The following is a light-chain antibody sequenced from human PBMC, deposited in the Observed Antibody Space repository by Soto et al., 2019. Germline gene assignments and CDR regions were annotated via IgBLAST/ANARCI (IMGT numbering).Light chain of an antibody. CDR3: QQYSTYSRT. CDR1: QSISSW. Sequence: DIQMTQSPSTLSASVGDRVTITCRASQSISSWLAWYQQRPGKAPKLLISDASILESGVPSRFSGSGSGTEFTLTIRSLQPDDFATYFCQQYSTYSRTFGQGTKVEV. CDR2: DAS. V-gene: IGKV1-5*01. J-gene: IGKJ1*01.